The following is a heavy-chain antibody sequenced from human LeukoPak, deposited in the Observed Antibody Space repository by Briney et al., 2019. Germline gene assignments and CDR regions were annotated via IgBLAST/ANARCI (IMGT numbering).Heavy chain of an antibody. CDR2: IYSGGST. CDR3: ARAGDGYNDNFDY. J-gene: IGHJ4*02. V-gene: IGHV3-53*01. Sequence: GRSLRLSCAASGFTCSNYAMSWVRQAPGKGLEWVSVIYSGGSTYYADSVKGRFTISRDNSRNTLYLQMNSLRAEDTAVYYCARAGDGYNDNFDYWGQGTLVTVSS. D-gene: IGHD5-24*01. CDR1: GFTCSNYA.